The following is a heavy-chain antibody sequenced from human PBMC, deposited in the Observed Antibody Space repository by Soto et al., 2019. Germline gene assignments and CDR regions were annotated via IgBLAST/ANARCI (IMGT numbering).Heavy chain of an antibody. CDR1: GGSISTYY. J-gene: IGHJ4*02. CDR2: IYASGST. V-gene: IGHV4-4*07. CDR3: ARGGMVIIPTATAFDY. D-gene: IGHD2-2*01. Sequence: SETLSLTFTVSGGSISTYYWNWIRQPAGKGLEWIGRIYASGSTNYNPSLKSRVTMSVATSKNQFSLKLSSVTAADTVVYYCARGGMVIIPTATAFDYWGQGTLVTVSS.